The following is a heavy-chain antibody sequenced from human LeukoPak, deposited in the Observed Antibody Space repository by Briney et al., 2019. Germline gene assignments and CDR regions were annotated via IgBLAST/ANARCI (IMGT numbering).Heavy chain of an antibody. CDR2: ISYDGSNS. CDR1: GFTFISYA. V-gene: IGHV3-30*04. D-gene: IGHD2-15*01. CDR3: AEVEPHCSGHFCTRFDY. Sequence: GGSLRLSCEAYGFTFISYAMHWVRQAPGKGLEWVAVISYDGSNSYYADSVKGRFTISRANSKNTLYLQMNSLRAEDTAVYYFAEVEPHCSGHFCTRFDYWGQGTLVTVSS. J-gene: IGHJ4*02.